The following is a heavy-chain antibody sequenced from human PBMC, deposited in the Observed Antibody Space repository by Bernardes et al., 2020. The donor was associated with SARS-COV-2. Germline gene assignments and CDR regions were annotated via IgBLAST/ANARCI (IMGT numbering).Heavy chain of an antibody. CDR2: INHSGST. CDR1: GGSFSGYY. D-gene: IGHD6-13*01. CDR3: ARSNGLAAAGTGFDY. V-gene: IGHV4-34*01. J-gene: IGHJ4*02. Sequence: SETLSLTCAVYGGSFSGYYWSWIRQPPGKGLEWIGEINHSGSTNYNPSLKSRVTISVDTSKNQFSLKLSSVTAADTAVYYCARSNGLAAAGTGFDYWGQGTLVTVSS.